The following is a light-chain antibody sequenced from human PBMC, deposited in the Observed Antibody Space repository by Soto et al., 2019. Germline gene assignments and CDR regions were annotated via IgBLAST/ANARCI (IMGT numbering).Light chain of an antibody. Sequence: EIVLTQSPGTLSLSPGERATLSCRASQSVSNNYLAWYQQKPGQAPRLLIYGASNRATGIPDRFSGSGSATDFTLTISRLEPEDFAVYYCQQFASSPRTFGRGTTVEIK. CDR1: QSVSNNY. V-gene: IGKV3-20*01. CDR3: QQFASSPRT. J-gene: IGKJ1*01. CDR2: GAS.